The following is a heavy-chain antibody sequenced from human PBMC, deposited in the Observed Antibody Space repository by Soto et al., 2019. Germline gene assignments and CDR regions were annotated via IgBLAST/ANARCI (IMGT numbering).Heavy chain of an antibody. V-gene: IGHV4-39*01. Sequence: GRLSLTXTVCGGSMRSSDYDWGWIRKPPGEGLEWIGNINSGGSAYYYPSLRTRVTISVDTSKNQFSLRLSSVTAADTSLYYCADMRGQWLPRYLRQRILVTVSS. CDR3: ADMRGQWLPRY. J-gene: IGHJ4*02. CDR2: INSGGSA. CDR1: GGSMRSSDYD. D-gene: IGHD6-19*01.